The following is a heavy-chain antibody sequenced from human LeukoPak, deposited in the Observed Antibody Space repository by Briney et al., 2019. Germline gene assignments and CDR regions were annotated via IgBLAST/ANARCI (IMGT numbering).Heavy chain of an antibody. D-gene: IGHD2-8*01. V-gene: IGHV3-21*01. J-gene: IGHJ4*02. CDR2: ISSISSYI. Sequence: PGGSLRLSCAASGFTFSSYSMNWVRQAPGKGLEWVSSISSISSYIYYADSGKGRFTISRDNAKNSLYLKMNSLRAEDTAVYYCARSLYALDYWGQGTLVTVSS. CDR3: ARSLYALDY. CDR1: GFTFSSYS.